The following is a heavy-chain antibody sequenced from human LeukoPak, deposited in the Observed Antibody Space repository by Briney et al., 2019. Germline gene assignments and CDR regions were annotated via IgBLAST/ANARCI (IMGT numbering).Heavy chain of an antibody. CDR3: ARTKASGWYIDY. V-gene: IGHV1-8*01. CDR1: GYIFTSYD. D-gene: IGHD6-19*01. J-gene: IGHJ4*02. Sequence: GASVKVSCKASGYIFTSYDINWVRQATGQGLEWMGWMNPNSGNTGYAQKFQGRVTMTRNTSISTAYMELSSLRSEDTAVYYCARTKASGWYIDYWGQGTLVTVSS. CDR2: MNPNSGNT.